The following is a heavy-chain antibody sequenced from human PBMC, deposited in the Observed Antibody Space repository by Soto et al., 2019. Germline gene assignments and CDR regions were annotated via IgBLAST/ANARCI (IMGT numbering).Heavy chain of an antibody. V-gene: IGHV4-31*03. CDR1: GGSISSGGYY. D-gene: IGHD4-17*01. J-gene: IGHJ2*01. CDR3: ARRGPVPLWYFNL. CDR2: TYYSGNT. Sequence: SETLSLTCTVSGGSISSGGYYWNWIRQHPGKGLEWIGYTYYSGNTYYNPSLNSRVTISADTSKNQFSLKLSSVTAADTAVYYCARRGPVPLWYFNLWGRGTLVTVSS.